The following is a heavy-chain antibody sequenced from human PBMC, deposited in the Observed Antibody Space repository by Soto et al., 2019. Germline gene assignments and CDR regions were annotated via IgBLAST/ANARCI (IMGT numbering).Heavy chain of an antibody. J-gene: IGHJ2*01. D-gene: IGHD6-19*01. CDR3: ARAVAGPWHFDL. CDR1: GFTFSSYW. Sequence: EVQLVESGGDLVQPGGSLRLSCAASGFTFSSYWMHWVRRAPGKGLVWVSRITSDGTTTAYADSVKGRFAISRDNAKNTLYLQMSSLRAEDTALYYGARAVAGPWHFDLWGRGTLVTVSS. V-gene: IGHV3-74*01. CDR2: ITSDGTTT.